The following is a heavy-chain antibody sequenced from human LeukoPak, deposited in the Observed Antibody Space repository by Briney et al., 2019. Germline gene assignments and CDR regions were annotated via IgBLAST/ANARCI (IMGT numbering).Heavy chain of an antibody. CDR3: ARGIAVAEIEYFQH. J-gene: IGHJ1*01. D-gene: IGHD6-19*01. Sequence: ASVKVSCKASGYTFTSYAMNWVRQAPGRGLEWMGWINTNTGNPTYAQGFTGRFVFSLDTSVSTAYLQISSLKAEDTAVYYCARGIAVAEIEYFQHWGQGTLVTVSS. V-gene: IGHV7-4-1*02. CDR1: GYTFTSYA. CDR2: INTNTGNP.